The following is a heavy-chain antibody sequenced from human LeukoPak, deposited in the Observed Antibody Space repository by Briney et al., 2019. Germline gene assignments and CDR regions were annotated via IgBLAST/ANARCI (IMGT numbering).Heavy chain of an antibody. J-gene: IGHJ3*02. CDR3: ASPAPYSSYDFWSGYSDAFDI. Sequence: SETLSLTCTVSGGSISSSSYYWGWIRQPPGKGLEWIGSIYYSGSTCYNPSLKSRVSISVDTSKNQFSLKLSSVTAADTAVYYCASPAPYSSYDFWSGYSDAFDIWGQGTMVTVSS. CDR2: IYYSGST. D-gene: IGHD3-3*01. V-gene: IGHV4-39*01. CDR1: GGSISSSSYY.